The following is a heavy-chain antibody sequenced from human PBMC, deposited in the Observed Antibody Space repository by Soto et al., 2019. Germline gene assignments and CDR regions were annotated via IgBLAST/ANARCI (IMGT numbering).Heavy chain of an antibody. V-gene: IGHV1-46*01. D-gene: IGHD6-13*01. CDR2: INPSGGST. CDR3: ARELAFGCRSIWYHNY. J-gene: IGHJ4*02. Sequence: QVQLVQSEAEVKKPGASVKVSCKASGYTFTSYYMHWVRQAPGQGLEWMGIINPSGGSTNYEQQFQGRVTMTRDTSTSTVYMDLRSLRSDDTALHYCARELAFGCRSIWYHNYWGQGTLGHVSS. CDR1: GYTFTSYY.